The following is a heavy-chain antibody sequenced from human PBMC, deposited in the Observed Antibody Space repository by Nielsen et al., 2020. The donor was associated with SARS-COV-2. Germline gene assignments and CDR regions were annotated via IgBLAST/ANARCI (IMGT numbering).Heavy chain of an antibody. V-gene: IGHV3-30*03. CDR3: ARVRDILTGYSYYYGMDV. J-gene: IGHJ6*02. Sequence: GGSLRLSCAASGFTFSSYGMHWVRQAPGKGLEWVAVISYDGSNKYYADSVKGRFTISRDNSKNSLYLQMNSLRAEDTAVYYCARVRDILTGYSYYYGMDVWGQGTTVTVSS. D-gene: IGHD3-9*01. CDR1: GFTFSSYG. CDR2: ISYDGSNK.